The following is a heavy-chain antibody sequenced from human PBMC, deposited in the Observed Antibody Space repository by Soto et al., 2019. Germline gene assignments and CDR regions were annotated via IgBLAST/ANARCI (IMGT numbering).Heavy chain of an antibody. Sequence: GGSLRLSCAAPGFTFGSYWMHWVRQAPGKGLVWVSHISLDGSRTTYADSVKGRFTISRDNAKSTLYLLMNSLRTDDTAVYYCTVSGNQYELYWGQGTLVTVSS. J-gene: IGHJ4*02. D-gene: IGHD6-19*01. CDR2: ISLDGSRT. CDR3: TVSGNQYELY. CDR1: GFTFGSYW. V-gene: IGHV3-74*01.